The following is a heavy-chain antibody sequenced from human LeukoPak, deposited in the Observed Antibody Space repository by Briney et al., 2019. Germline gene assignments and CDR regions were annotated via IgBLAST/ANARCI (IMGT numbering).Heavy chain of an antibody. CDR2: IWYDGSKK. V-gene: IGHV3-33*01. Sequence: PGRPLRLSCAASGFIFSSYGMNWVRQAPGKGLEWVAIIWYDGSKKYYADSVKGRFTIARDNSKNTVYLQMNSLTAEDTAIYYCARSPGGFDCWGQGTLVIVSS. D-gene: IGHD3-16*01. J-gene: IGHJ4*02. CDR3: ARSPGGFDC. CDR1: GFIFSSYG.